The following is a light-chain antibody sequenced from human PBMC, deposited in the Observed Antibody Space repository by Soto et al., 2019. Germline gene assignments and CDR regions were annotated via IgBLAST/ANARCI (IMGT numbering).Light chain of an antibody. CDR3: VLHLSGGVSV. J-gene: IGLJ2*01. CDR2: STN. CDR1: SGSVSVSNY. V-gene: IGLV8-61*01. Sequence: QAVVTQEPSFSVSPGGTVTLTCGLTSGSVSVSNYPSWYRQNPGQTPRTLIYSTNTRSSGVPDRFSGSILGNNAALTITGAQADDESDDYCVLHLSGGVSVFGGGTKLTVL.